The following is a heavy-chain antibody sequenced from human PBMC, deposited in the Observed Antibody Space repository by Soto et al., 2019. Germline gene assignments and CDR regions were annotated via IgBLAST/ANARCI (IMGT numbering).Heavy chain of an antibody. CDR1: GGSFSGYY. Sequence: SETLSLTCAVYGGSFSGYYWSWIRQPPGKGLEWIGEINHSGSTNYNPSLKSRVTISVDTSKNQFSLKLSSVTAADTAVYYCARIPGPWGQGTLVTVSS. V-gene: IGHV4-34*01. CDR2: INHSGST. CDR3: ARIPGP. D-gene: IGHD2-21*01. J-gene: IGHJ5*02.